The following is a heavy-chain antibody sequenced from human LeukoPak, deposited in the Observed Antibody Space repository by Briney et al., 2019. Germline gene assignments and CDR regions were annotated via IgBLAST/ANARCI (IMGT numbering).Heavy chain of an antibody. CDR3: ARSSVGVAFDY. Sequence: ASVKVSCKASGYTFTDYYIYSVRQAPGQGLEWMGRINPNSGGTNYAQKFQCRVTMTRDTSISTVYMDLSRLTSDDTAVYYCARSSVGVAFDYWGQGTLVTVSS. J-gene: IGHJ4*02. CDR2: INPNSGGT. V-gene: IGHV1-2*06. CDR1: GYTFTDYY. D-gene: IGHD6-19*01.